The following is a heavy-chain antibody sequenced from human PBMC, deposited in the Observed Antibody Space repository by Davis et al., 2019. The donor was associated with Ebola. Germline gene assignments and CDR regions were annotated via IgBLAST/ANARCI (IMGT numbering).Heavy chain of an antibody. D-gene: IGHD2-21*01. V-gene: IGHV6-1*01. Sequence: HSQTLSLTCAISGDSVSSGGWNWIRQSPSRGLEWLGRTYYSSKWYNDYAVSVKSRITINPDTSKNQFSLQLNSVTPEDTAVYYCVRLVWTPKGFDYWGQGTQVTVSS. CDR2: TYYSSKWYN. J-gene: IGHJ4*02. CDR3: VRLVWTPKGFDY. CDR1: GDSVSSGG.